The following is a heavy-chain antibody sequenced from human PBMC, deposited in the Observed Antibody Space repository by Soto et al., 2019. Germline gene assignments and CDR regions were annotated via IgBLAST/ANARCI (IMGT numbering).Heavy chain of an antibody. CDR3: AKPFPSSGWPLEYFQH. D-gene: IGHD6-19*01. CDR2: ISGSGGST. CDR1: GFTFSSYA. Sequence: PGGSLRLSCVTSGFTFSSYAMSWVRQAPGKGLEWVSAISGSGGSTYYADSVKGRFTIFRDNSKNTLYLQMNSLRAEDTAVYYCAKPFPSSGWPLEYFQHWGQGTLVTVSS. V-gene: IGHV3-23*01. J-gene: IGHJ1*01.